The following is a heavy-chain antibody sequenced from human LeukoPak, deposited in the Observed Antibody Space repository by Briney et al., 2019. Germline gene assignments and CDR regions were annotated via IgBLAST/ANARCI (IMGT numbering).Heavy chain of an antibody. J-gene: IGHJ4*02. CDR3: AKRALTGNYYFDY. Sequence: GGSLRLSCAASGFTFSSYAMSWVRQAPGEGLEWVSSFCTSGGTYYADSVRGRFTISRDNSKNTLFLQMNSLRADDTALYYCAKRALTGNYYFDYWGQGTLVTVSS. CDR2: FCTSGGT. V-gene: IGHV3-23*01. CDR1: GFTFSSYA.